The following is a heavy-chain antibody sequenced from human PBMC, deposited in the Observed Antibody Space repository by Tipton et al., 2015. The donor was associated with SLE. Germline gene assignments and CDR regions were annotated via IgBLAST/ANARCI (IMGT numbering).Heavy chain of an antibody. J-gene: IGHJ2*01. CDR1: SLTVSSNY. V-gene: IGHV3-11*03. CDR3: VREAMIGVSLLSAFCVCGPGPIVSVSSASPTSPKVFD. Sequence: SLRLSCAASSLTVSSNYMTWIRQTPGMGLEWVSTITWNSASETYADSVRGRVAISRDNSRNSLYLQMDNVRGVDAALYYCVREAMIGVSLLSAFCVCGPGPIVSVSSASPTSPKVFD. D-gene: IGHD2-2*01. CDR2: ITWNSASE.